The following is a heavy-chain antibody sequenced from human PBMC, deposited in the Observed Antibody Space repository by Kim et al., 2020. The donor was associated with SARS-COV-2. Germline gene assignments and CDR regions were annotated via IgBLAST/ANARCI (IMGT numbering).Heavy chain of an antibody. CDR3: ARGMVAVADTLPYYFDY. D-gene: IGHD6-19*01. J-gene: IGHJ4*02. V-gene: IGHV1-69*01. Sequence: FQGRVTITADESTSTAYMELSSLRSEDTAVYYCARGMVAVADTLPYYFDYWGQGTLVTVSS.